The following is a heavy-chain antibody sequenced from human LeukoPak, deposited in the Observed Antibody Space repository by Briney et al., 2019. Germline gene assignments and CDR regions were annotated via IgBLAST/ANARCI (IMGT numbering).Heavy chain of an antibody. Sequence: ASVKVSCKASGYTFTGYYMHWVRQAPGQGLEWMGRINPNSGGTNYAQKFQGRATMTRDTSISTAYMELSRLRSGDTAVYYCALWWLRSDFDYWGQGTLVTVSS. J-gene: IGHJ4*02. D-gene: IGHD5-12*01. CDR3: ALWWLRSDFDY. CDR2: INPNSGGT. V-gene: IGHV1-2*06. CDR1: GYTFTGYY.